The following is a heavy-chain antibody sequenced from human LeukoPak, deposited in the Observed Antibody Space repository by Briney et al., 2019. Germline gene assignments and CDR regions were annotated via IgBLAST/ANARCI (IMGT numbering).Heavy chain of an antibody. D-gene: IGHD6-19*01. J-gene: IGHJ6*03. CDR2: INPNSGGT. CDR1: GYTFTGYY. CDR3: AMAGTLYYYYMDV. V-gene: IGHV1-2*02. Sequence: ASVEVSCKASGYTFTGYYIHWVRQAPGQGLEWMGWINPNSGGTNYAQKFQGRVTMTRDTSISTAYMELSRLRSDDTAVYYCAMAGTLYYYYMDVWGKGTTVTVSS.